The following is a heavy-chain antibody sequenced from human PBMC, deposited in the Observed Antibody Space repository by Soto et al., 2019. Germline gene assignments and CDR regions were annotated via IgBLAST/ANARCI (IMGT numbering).Heavy chain of an antibody. Sequence: QVQLVQSGAEVKKPGASVKVSCKASGYTFTSYGISWVRQAPGQGLEWMGWISAYNGNTKYSQKLQGRVTMTTDTSTSTAYMELRSLRSDDTAVYYCASVKYSPPYYYYYGMDVWGQGTTVTVSS. V-gene: IGHV1-18*01. CDR2: ISAYNGNT. CDR1: GYTFTSYG. J-gene: IGHJ6*02. CDR3: ASVKYSPPYYYYYGMDV. D-gene: IGHD5-18*01.